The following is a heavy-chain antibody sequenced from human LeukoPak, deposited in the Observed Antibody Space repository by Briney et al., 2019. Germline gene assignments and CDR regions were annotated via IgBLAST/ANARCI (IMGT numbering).Heavy chain of an antibody. J-gene: IGHJ4*02. D-gene: IGHD6-6*01. CDR1: GFTFNNYW. CDR3: ARIGYSSSSLDY. CDR2: IKQDGSQT. V-gene: IGHV3-7*01. Sequence: GGSLRLSCAASGFTFNNYWMSWVRQAPRKGLEWVANIKQDGSQTHYVDSLKGRFTISRDNAKNSVFLQMNSLRAEDTAIYYCARIGYSSSSLDYWGQGTLVTVSS.